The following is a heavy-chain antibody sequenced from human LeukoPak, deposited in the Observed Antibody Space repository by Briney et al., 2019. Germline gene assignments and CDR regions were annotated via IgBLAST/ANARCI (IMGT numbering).Heavy chain of an antibody. CDR1: GYTFTSYA. J-gene: IGHJ4*02. D-gene: IGHD3-10*01. CDR2: SSYSGNT. Sequence: ASVKVSCKASGYTFTSYAISWVRQAPGQGLEWMGSSYSGNTKYAQKFQGRVTMTTDTSTSTVYMELRSLTSDDTAVYYCARDLGSAYYYGSGMVFDYWDQGTLVTVSS. V-gene: IGHV1-18*04. CDR3: ARDLGSAYYYGSGMVFDY.